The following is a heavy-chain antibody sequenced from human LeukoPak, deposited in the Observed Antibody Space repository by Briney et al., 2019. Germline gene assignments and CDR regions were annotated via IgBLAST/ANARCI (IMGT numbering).Heavy chain of an antibody. D-gene: IGHD1-26*01. CDR1: GFTFSSYA. J-gene: IGHJ4*02. Sequence: PGGSLRLSCAASGFTFSSYAMSWVRQAPGKGLEWVSSVSESGDGTYYADSVMGRLIISRDNSRKTFHLQMDSLRADDTAIYYCAKGKVNHLGALDFWGQGTLVTVSS. V-gene: IGHV3-23*01. CDR3: AKGKVNHLGALDF. CDR2: VSESGDGT.